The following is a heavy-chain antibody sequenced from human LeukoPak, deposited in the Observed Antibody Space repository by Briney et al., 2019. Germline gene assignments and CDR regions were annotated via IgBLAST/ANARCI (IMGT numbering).Heavy chain of an antibody. Sequence: PSQTLSLTCTVSGGSISSGSYYWSWIRQPAGQGLEWIGRIYTSGSTNYNPSLKSRVTISVDTSKNQFSLKLSSVTAADTAVYYCARDSPIYSYGEQLPYYYYYYMDVWGKGTTVTISS. CDR2: IYTSGST. CDR3: ARDSPIYSYGEQLPYYYYYYMDV. V-gene: IGHV4-61*02. D-gene: IGHD5-18*01. J-gene: IGHJ6*03. CDR1: GGSISSGSYY.